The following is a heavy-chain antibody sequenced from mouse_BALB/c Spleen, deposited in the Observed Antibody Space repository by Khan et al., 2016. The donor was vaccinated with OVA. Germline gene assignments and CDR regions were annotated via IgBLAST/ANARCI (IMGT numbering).Heavy chain of an antibody. CDR3: ARSYFYGYYFDQ. Sequence: EVELVESGGGLVQPGGSRKLSCVASGFNFSSFGMHWVRQAPEKGLEWVAYISGDSYTIYYTDTVKGRFTISRDNPKNTLFLQMTSLRSEDMAMYYCARSYFYGYYFDQWGQGTTLTVSS. CDR2: ISGDSYTI. J-gene: IGHJ2*01. CDR1: GFNFSSFG. D-gene: IGHD1-1*01. V-gene: IGHV5-17*02.